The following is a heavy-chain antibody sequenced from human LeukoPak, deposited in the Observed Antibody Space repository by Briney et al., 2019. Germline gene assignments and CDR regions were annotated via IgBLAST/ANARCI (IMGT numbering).Heavy chain of an antibody. V-gene: IGHV3-9*01. D-gene: IGHD3-10*01. J-gene: IGHJ4*02. CDR3: AKDPLTMVRGAYDY. CDR2: ISWNSGSI. Sequence: GGSLRLSCAASGFTFDDYAMHWVRQAPGRGLEWVSGISWNSGSIGYADSVKGRFTISRDNSKNTLYLQMNSLRAEDTAVYYCAKDPLTMVRGAYDYWGQGTLVTVSS. CDR1: GFTFDDYA.